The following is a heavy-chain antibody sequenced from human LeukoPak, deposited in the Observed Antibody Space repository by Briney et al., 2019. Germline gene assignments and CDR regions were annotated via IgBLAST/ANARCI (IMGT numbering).Heavy chain of an antibody. CDR1: GYTFTGYY. Sequence: ASVKVSCMASGYTFTGYYMHSVRQAPGQGLEWMGWINPNSGGTNNAQKFRGRVTMTRDTSISTAYMELSRLRSDDAAVYYCARVAGTLFNYLFDYWGQGSLVTVSS. D-gene: IGHD4-11*01. CDR3: ARVAGTLFNYLFDY. J-gene: IGHJ4*02. V-gene: IGHV1-2*02. CDR2: INPNSGGT.